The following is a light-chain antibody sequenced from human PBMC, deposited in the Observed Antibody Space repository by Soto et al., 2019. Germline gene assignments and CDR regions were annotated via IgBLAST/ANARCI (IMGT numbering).Light chain of an antibody. CDR1: SSDIGHYNL. CDR3: CTYGGRPTPYL. Sequence: QSALTQPASVSGAPGQSIIISCTGTSSDIGHYNLVSWYQKRPGKAPTLIIYEDTARPSGVSNRFSVSKSGNTASLIISDLQAEDEADYYCCTYGGRPTPYLFGTGTKLTVL. V-gene: IGLV2-23*01. CDR2: EDT. J-gene: IGLJ1*01.